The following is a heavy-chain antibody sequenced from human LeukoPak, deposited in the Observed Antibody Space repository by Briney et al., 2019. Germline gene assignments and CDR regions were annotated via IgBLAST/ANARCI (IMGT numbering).Heavy chain of an antibody. V-gene: IGHV1-69*05. CDR2: IIPIFGTA. J-gene: IGHJ4*02. D-gene: IGHD6-19*01. Sequence: SVKVSCKASGGSFSIYAIRWVRQPPGQGLEWMGRIIPIFGTANYAQEFQGRVTITTDESTSTAYMELSSLRSEDTAVYYCARDATVEAVAGGFDYWGQGTLVTVSS. CDR1: GGSFSIYA. CDR3: ARDATVEAVAGGFDY.